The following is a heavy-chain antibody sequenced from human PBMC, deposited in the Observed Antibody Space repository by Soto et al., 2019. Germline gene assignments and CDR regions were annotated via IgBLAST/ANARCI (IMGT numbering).Heavy chain of an antibody. V-gene: IGHV1-46*01. J-gene: IGHJ3*02. CDR2: INPSVGSA. CDR1: GYIFTSHY. CDR3: ARGREWKSTRDTIIVVVLGHAFDI. Sequence: QVQLVQSGAEVKRPGASVKISCKSSGYIFTSHYLPWVRQAPGQGPEWLGIINPSVGSASFAQKFQGRVSMTRDTSTGTVCMELRSLRSEDTAVYSCARGREWKSTRDTIIVVVLGHAFDIWGQGTKVTVSS. D-gene: IGHD3-22*01.